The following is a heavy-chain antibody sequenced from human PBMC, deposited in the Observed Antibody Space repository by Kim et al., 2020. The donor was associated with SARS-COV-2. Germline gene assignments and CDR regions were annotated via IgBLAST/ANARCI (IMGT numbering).Heavy chain of an antibody. V-gene: IGHV4-59*08. CDR1: GGSISSYY. D-gene: IGHD3-10*01. J-gene: IGHJ6*02. CDR3: ARGVLGFGEMEGYGMDV. CDR2: IYYSGST. Sequence: SETLSLTCTVSGGSISSYYWSWIRQPPGKGLEWIGYIYYSGSTNYNPSLKSRVTISVDTSKNQFSLKLSSVTAADTAVYYCARGVLGFGEMEGYGMDVWGQGTTVTVSS.